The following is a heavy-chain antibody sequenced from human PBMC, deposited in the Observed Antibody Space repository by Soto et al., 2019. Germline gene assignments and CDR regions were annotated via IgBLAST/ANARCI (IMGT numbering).Heavy chain of an antibody. D-gene: IGHD1-26*01. CDR1: GGTFSSHT. V-gene: IGHV1-69*12. Sequence: QVQLVQSGAAVKKPGSSVKVSCRASGGTFSSHTISWVRQAPGQGLEWMGGIMPMFGVTNYARKFQGRLTMTANESTTTAYMEVSSLTSEDTAVYYCAGEGVTTSMSLPWMGYHYYGLDVWGQGTTVIVSS. CDR3: AGEGVTTSMSLPWMGYHYYGLDV. CDR2: IMPMFGVT. J-gene: IGHJ6*02.